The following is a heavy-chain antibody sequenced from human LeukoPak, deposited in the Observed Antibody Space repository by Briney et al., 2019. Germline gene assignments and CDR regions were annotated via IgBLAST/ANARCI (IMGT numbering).Heavy chain of an antibody. J-gene: IGHJ6*02. CDR3: ARAPHVRYYYYGMDV. CDR1: GGSISSYY. V-gene: IGHV4-59*01. CDR2: IYYSGST. Sequence: PSETLSLTCTVSGGSISSYYWSWIRQPPGKGLEWIGYIYYSGSTNYNPSLKSRVTISVDTSKNQFSLKLSSVTAADTAVYYCARAPHVRYYYYGMDVWGQGTTVTVSS.